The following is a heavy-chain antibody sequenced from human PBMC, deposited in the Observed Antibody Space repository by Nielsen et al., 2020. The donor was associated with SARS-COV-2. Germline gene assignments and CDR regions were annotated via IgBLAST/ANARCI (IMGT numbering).Heavy chain of an antibody. CDR2: IYTSGST. Sequence: SETLSLTCTVSGGSISGYYWSWIRQPAGKGLEWIGRIYTSGSTNYNPSLKSRVTMSVDTSKNQFSLKLSSVTAADTAVYYCASRGGSGGEGYFDYWGQGTLVTVSS. CDR1: GGSISGYY. J-gene: IGHJ4*02. V-gene: IGHV4-4*07. CDR3: ASRGGSGGEGYFDY. D-gene: IGHD2-15*01.